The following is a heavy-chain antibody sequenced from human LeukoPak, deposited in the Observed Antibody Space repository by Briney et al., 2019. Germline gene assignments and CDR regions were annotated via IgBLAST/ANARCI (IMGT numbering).Heavy chain of an antibody. Sequence: GGTLRLSCAASGFTFSSYWIHWVRQAPGKGLVWVSRINRDGSSTSYADSVKGRFTISRDNAKNTLYLQMNSLRAEDTAVYYCARENMIVVVYDAFDIWGQGTMVTVSS. CDR2: INRDGSST. CDR1: GFTFSSYW. D-gene: IGHD3-22*01. V-gene: IGHV3-74*01. CDR3: ARENMIVVVYDAFDI. J-gene: IGHJ3*02.